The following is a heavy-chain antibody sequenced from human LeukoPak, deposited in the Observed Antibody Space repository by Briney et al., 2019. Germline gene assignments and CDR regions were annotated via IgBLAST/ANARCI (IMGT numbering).Heavy chain of an antibody. Sequence: GGSLRLSCAASGFTFSSYAMSWVRQAPGKGPEWVSAISGSGGSTYYADSVKGRFTISRDNSKNTLYLQMNSLRAEDTAAYYCARDSGSYYFDYWGQGTLVTVSS. CDR3: ARDSGSYYFDY. J-gene: IGHJ4*02. CDR2: ISGSGGST. CDR1: GFTFSSYA. V-gene: IGHV3-23*01. D-gene: IGHD1-26*01.